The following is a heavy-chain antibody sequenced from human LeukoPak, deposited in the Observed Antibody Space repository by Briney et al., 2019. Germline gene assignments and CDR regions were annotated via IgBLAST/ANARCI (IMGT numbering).Heavy chain of an antibody. V-gene: IGHV4-30-4*01. D-gene: IGHD2-2*01. J-gene: IGHJ4*02. Sequence: SETLSLTCTVSGGSISSGDYYWSWIRQPPGKGLEWIGYIYYSGSTYYNPSLKSRVTISVDTSKNQFSLRLSSVTAADTAVYYCAAEEIVIVPTATNSYFDTWGQGIQVTVSS. CDR2: IYYSGST. CDR3: AAEEIVIVPTATNSYFDT. CDR1: GGSISSGDYY.